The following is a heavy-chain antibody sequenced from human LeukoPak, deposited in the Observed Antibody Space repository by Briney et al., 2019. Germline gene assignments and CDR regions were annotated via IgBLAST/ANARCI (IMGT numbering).Heavy chain of an antibody. J-gene: IGHJ6*03. CDR1: GGTFSSYA. CDR3: ARERYDFWSGYYRYNYYYYMDV. D-gene: IGHD3-3*01. Sequence: GSSVKVSCKASGGTFSSYAISWVRQAPGQGLEWMGGIIPIFGTANYAQKFQGRVTITTDESTSTAYMELSSLRSEDTAVYYRARERYDFWSGYYRYNYYYYMDVWGKGTTVTVSS. V-gene: IGHV1-69*05. CDR2: IIPIFGTA.